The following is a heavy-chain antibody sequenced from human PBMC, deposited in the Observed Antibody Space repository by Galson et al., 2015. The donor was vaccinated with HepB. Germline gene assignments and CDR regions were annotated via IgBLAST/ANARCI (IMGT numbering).Heavy chain of an antibody. CDR3: VRDRGSGFGGNDVPSFDY. CDR2: ISSDSTTI. J-gene: IGHJ4*02. D-gene: IGHD5-12*01. Sequence: SLRLSCAASRFRLTDYAMNWVRRAPGKGLEWAAYISSDSTTIHYADSVKGRFTISRDNAKNSVFLQMNSLRGEDTAVYYCVRDRGSGFGGNDVPSFDYWGRGSLVTVSP. CDR1: RFRLTDYA. V-gene: IGHV3-48*01.